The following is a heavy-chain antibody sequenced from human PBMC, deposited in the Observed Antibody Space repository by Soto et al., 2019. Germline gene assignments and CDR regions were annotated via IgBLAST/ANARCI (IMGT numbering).Heavy chain of an antibody. CDR1: GDSISGYY. V-gene: IGHV4-59*01. CDR3: ARATYLRSYYYGMDV. CDR2: IYYRGST. D-gene: IGHD3-16*01. J-gene: IGHJ6*02. Sequence: SETLSLTCTVSGDSISGYYWSWIRQAPGKGLEYIGYIYYRGSTNYNPSLKSRVTMSVDTSKNQFSLKLSSETAADTAVYYCARATYLRSYYYGMDVWGQVTTVTVSS.